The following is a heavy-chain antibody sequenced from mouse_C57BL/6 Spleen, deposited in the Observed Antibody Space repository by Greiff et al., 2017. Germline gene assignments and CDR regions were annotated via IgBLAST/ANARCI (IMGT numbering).Heavy chain of an antibody. CDR1: GYTFTSYW. V-gene: IGHV1-64*01. CDR3: AIEANPHAMDY. J-gene: IGHJ4*01. D-gene: IGHD1-1*01. Sequence: QVQLQQPGAELVKPGASVKLSCKASGYTFTSYWMHWVKQRPGQGLEWIGMIHPNSCSTNYNEKFKSKATRTVDKSSRTAYMQLSSLTSEDSAVYYCAIEANPHAMDYWGQGTSVTVSS. CDR2: IHPNSCST.